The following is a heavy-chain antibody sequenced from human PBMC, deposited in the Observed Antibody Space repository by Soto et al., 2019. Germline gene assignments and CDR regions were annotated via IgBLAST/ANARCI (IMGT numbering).Heavy chain of an antibody. CDR1: GFTFDDYA. CDR2: ISWSSGSI. J-gene: IGHJ4*02. D-gene: IGHD5-12*01. V-gene: IGHV3-9*01. Sequence: EVQLVESGGGLVQPGRSLRLSCAAPGFTFDDYAMHWVRQAPGKGLEWVSGISWSSGSIEYGDSVRGRFTISRDNAKNSLYLQMNSLRPEDTALYFCAKSHIVATLSPANFDYWGQGILVTVSS. CDR3: AKSHIVATLSPANFDY.